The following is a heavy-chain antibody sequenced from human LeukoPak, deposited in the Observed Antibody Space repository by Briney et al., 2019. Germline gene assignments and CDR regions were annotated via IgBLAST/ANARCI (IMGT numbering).Heavy chain of an antibody. CDR1: GFTVSSNY. V-gene: IGHV3-66*01. D-gene: IGHD5-12*01. CDR3: ASRMVATMLFDYYGMDV. J-gene: IGHJ6*02. Sequence: GGSLRLSWTASGFTVSSNYMSWVRQAPGKGLEWVSVIFSGGGTYYADSVKGRFPISRDNSKNTLYLRMNSLRAEVTAVYYCASRMVATMLFDYYGMDVWGQGTTVTVSS. CDR2: IFSGGGT.